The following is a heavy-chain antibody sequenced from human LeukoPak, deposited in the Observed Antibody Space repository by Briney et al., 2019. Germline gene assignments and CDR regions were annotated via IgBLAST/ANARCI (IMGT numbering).Heavy chain of an antibody. CDR3: AKDPRYYYSSGSPD. CDR2: ISGCGGST. V-gene: IGHV3-23*01. J-gene: IGHJ4*02. D-gene: IGHD3-10*01. Sequence: PGGSLRLSCAASGFTFSSYAVSWVRQAPGKGLEWVSSISGCGGSTYYADSVRGRFTISRDNSKNTLYLQMNSLRAEDRAVFYCAKDPRYYYSSGSPDWGQGTLVTVSS. CDR1: GFTFSSYA.